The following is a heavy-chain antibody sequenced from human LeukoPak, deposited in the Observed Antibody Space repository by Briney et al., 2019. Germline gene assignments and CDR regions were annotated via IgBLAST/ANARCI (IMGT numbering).Heavy chain of an antibody. V-gene: IGHV1-46*01. CDR2: INPSGGST. J-gene: IGHJ4*02. CDR1: GYTFTSYY. Sequence: ASVKVSCKASGYTFTSYYMHWVRQAPGQGLEWMGIINPSGGSTSYAQKFQGRVTMTEDTSTDTAYMELSSLRSEDTAVYYCATGMGITMIVLDYWGQGTLVTVSS. D-gene: IGHD3-22*01. CDR3: ATGMGITMIVLDY.